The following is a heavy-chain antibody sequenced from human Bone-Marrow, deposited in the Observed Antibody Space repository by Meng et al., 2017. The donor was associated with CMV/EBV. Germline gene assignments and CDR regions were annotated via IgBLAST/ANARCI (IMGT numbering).Heavy chain of an antibody. CDR2: IIPIFGTA. D-gene: IGHD1-1*01. CDR3: AREGVVGTTIYFDY. CDR1: GGTFSNYG. Sequence: KASGGTFSNYGVNWVRQAPGQGLEWMGGIIPIFGTANYAQKFQDRLTITTDESTTTAYKELSSLRSDDTAVYYCAREGVVGTTIYFDYWGQGTLVTVSS. V-gene: IGHV1-69*05. J-gene: IGHJ4*02.